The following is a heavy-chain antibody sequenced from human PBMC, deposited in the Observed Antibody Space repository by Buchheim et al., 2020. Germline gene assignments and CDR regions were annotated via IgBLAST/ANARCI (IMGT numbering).Heavy chain of an antibody. CDR3: VKSRSGYYPRNFYFYMHV. D-gene: IGHD3-3*01. Sequence: QVHLVESGGGVVQPGGSLRLSCGASGFTFRNYGMHWVRQAPGKGLEWVAVISEDGREKYYTDSVKGRFTISRDNSKSTGDPQINSLRREDAAVYYCVKSRSGYYPRNFYFYMHVWGKGTT. V-gene: IGHV3-30*18. J-gene: IGHJ6*03. CDR2: ISEDGREK. CDR1: GFTFRNYG.